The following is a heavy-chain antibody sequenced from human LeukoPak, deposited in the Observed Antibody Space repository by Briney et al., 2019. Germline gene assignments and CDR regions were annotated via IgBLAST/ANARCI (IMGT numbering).Heavy chain of an antibody. CDR2: IWYDGSNK. CDR1: RYTFTGYY. J-gene: IGHJ4*02. V-gene: IGHV3-33*06. CDR3: AKDREGYSYGYSFYPYYCDY. D-gene: IGHD5-18*01. Sequence: SXKASRYTFTGYYMHWVRQAPGKGLEWVAVIWYDGSNKYYVDSVKGRFTISRDNSKNTLYLQMNSLRAEDTAVYYCAKDREGYSYGYSFYPYYCDYWGQGTLVTVSS.